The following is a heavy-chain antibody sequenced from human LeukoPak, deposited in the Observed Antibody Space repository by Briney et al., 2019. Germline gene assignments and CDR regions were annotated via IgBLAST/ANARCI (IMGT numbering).Heavy chain of an antibody. V-gene: IGHV4-30-2*01. Sequence: PSQTLSLTCVVSGGSISSGDYSWSWIRQPPGEGLEWIGCIYHSGGTYYNPSLKSRVTISVDRPKNQFSLTLSSVTAADTAVYYCARGPGRSWDYWGQGTLVTVSS. J-gene: IGHJ4*02. D-gene: IGHD6-6*01. CDR1: GGSISSGDYS. CDR2: IYHSGGT. CDR3: ARGPGRSWDY.